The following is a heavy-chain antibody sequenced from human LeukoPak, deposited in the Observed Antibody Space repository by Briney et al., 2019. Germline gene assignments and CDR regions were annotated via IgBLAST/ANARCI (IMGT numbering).Heavy chain of an antibody. J-gene: IGHJ4*02. CDR2: IRSNTYGGTT. V-gene: IGHV3-49*04. CDR1: GFILGDYG. Sequence: GGSLRLSCTVSGFILGDYGLSWVRQAPGKGLEWVGFIRSNTYGGTTEYAASVKGRFTISRDDSKSIAYLQMNSLKTEDTAVYYCTRGGAPYNYIAAAAYWGQGTLVTVSS. CDR3: TRGGAPYNYIAAAAY. D-gene: IGHD6-13*01.